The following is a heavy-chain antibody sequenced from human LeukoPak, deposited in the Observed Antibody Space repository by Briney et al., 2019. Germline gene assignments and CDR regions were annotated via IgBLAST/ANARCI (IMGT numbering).Heavy chain of an antibody. D-gene: IGHD1-26*01. J-gene: IGHJ3*02. CDR1: GGSISSYY. CDR2: IYTSGST. V-gene: IGHV4-4*07. CDR3: ARDLSGRANAFDI. Sequence: PSETLSLTCTVSGGSISSYYWSWIRQPAGKGLEWIGRIYTSGSTNYNPSLKSRVTMSVDTSKNQFSLKLSSVPAADTAVSYCARDLSGRANAFDIWGQGTMVTVSS.